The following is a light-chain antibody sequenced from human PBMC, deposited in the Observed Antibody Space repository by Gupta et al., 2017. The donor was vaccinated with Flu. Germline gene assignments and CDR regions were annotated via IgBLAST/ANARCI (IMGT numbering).Light chain of an antibody. J-gene: IGKJ4*01. CDR1: KSVSRKY. CDR3: QHYGIFT. Sequence: EIVLTQSPGTLSLSPGEISTRSCRASKSVSRKYLAWYQQKPGQAPRLLISGSDSRATGSPDRFSGSGAGTDFTLTSRRRENEDFDVYDDQHYGIFTFGGGTKVEIK. CDR2: GSD. V-gene: IGKV3-20*01.